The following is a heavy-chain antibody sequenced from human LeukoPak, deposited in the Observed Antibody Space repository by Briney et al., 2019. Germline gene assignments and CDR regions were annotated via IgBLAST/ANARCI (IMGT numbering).Heavy chain of an antibody. D-gene: IGHD4-17*01. CDR3: ARDYGDPEDYYGMDV. J-gene: IGHJ6*02. V-gene: IGHV3-30-3*01. CDR1: GFTFSSYA. Sequence: GGSLRLSCAASGFTFSSYAMHWVRQAPGKGLEGVAVISYDGSNKYYADSVKGRFTISRDNSKNTLYLQMNSLRAEDTAAYYCARDYGDPEDYYGMDVWGQGTTVTVSS. CDR2: ISYDGSNK.